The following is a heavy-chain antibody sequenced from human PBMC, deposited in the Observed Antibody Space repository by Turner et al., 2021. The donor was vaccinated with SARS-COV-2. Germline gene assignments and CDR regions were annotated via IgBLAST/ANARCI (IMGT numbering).Heavy chain of an antibody. D-gene: IGHD6-13*01. CDR1: GFTFSSYG. J-gene: IGHJ4*02. CDR2: IWYDGSNK. V-gene: IGHV3-33*01. Sequence: QVQLVGSGGGVVQPGRSLRPSCAASGFTFSSYGMHWVRQAPGKGLEWVAIIWYDGSNKYYADSVKGRFTISRDNSKNTLYLQMNSLRAEDTAVYYCAREHPPSSWQTYYFDFWGQGTLVTVSS. CDR3: AREHPPSSWQTYYFDF.